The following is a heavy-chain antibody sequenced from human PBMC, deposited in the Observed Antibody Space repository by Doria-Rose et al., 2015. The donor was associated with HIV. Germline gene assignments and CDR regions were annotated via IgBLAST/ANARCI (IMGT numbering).Heavy chain of an antibody. CDR3: ARIKSSRWYHKYSFDF. CDR1: GVSLSSPGMG. V-gene: IGHV2-26*01. CDR2: IFPDDER. D-gene: IGHD6-13*01. Sequence: QVTLKESGPVLVKPTETLTLTCTVSGVSLSSPGMGACWIRQPPGKALEWLANIFPDDERSYNASMKRRLTISRCTSKSQLVLTRTDMDPVDTATYYCARIKSSRWYHKYSFDFWGQGTPVIVSA. J-gene: IGHJ4*02.